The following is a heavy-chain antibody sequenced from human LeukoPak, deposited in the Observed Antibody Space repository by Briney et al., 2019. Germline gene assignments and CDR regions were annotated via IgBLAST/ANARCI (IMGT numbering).Heavy chain of an antibody. CDR1: GFSFSSYT. CDR2: IKQDGSGK. D-gene: IGHD6-13*01. Sequence: GGSLRLSCAASGFSFSSYTMHWVRQAPGKGLEWVANIKQDGSGKYYIDSVKGRFTISRDNAKNSLYLQMNSLRAEDTAMYYCARDSAGNDYWGQGTLVTVSS. J-gene: IGHJ4*02. CDR3: ARDSAGNDY. V-gene: IGHV3-7*01.